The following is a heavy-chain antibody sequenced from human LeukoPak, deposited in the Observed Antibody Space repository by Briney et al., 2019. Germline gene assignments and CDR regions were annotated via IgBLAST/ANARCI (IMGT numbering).Heavy chain of an antibody. CDR1: GGSITTYY. J-gene: IGHJ5*02. D-gene: IGHD2-2*01. CDR2: IYDGVST. CDR3: ARHLGYCSSTSCYGYNWFDP. Sequence: SETLSLTCTVSGGSITTYYWSWIRQPPGKGLEWIGHIYDGVSTNYNPSLKSRVTISADTSKNQFSLKLSSVTAADTAVYYCARHLGYCSSTSCYGYNWFDPWGQGTLVTVSS. V-gene: IGHV4-59*08.